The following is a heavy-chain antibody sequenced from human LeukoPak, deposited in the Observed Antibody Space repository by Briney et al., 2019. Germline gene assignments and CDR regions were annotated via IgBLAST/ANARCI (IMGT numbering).Heavy chain of an antibody. J-gene: IGHJ4*02. CDR3: ARVSVQYYYGSGSYYHVYFDY. CDR1: GYTFTGYY. D-gene: IGHD3-10*01. CDR2: TNPNSGGT. Sequence: ASVTVSFKASGYTFTGYYMHWVRQAPAQGLAWMGWTNPNSGGTNYAQKFQGRVSMTSDTSISTAYMELSRLRSDDTAVYYCARVSVQYYYGSGSYYHVYFDYWGQGTLVTVSS. V-gene: IGHV1-2*02.